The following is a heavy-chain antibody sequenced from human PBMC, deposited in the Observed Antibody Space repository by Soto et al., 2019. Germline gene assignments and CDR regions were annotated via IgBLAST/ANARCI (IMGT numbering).Heavy chain of an antibody. V-gene: IGHV3-7*01. CDR2: IKQDGSEK. J-gene: IGHJ3*02. Sequence: GGSLRLCCAASGFTFSSYWMSWVRQAPGKGLEWVANIKQDGSEKYYVDSVKGRFTISRDNAKNSLYLQMNSLRAEDTAVYYCASGKEGPDAFDIWGQGTMVTVSS. CDR3: ASGKEGPDAFDI. CDR1: GFTFSSYW. D-gene: IGHD2-15*01.